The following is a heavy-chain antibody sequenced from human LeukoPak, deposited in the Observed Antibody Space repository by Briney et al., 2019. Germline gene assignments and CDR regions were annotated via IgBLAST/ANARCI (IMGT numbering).Heavy chain of an antibody. V-gene: IGHV1-69*04. CDR2: IIPILGIA. CDR3: ARGLQNYYDSSGYSPPYFDY. J-gene: IGHJ4*02. D-gene: IGHD3-22*01. Sequence: SVKVSCKASGGTFSSYAISWVRQARGQGLEWIGRIIPILGIANYAQKFQGRVTITADKSTSTAYMELSSLRSEDTAVYYCARGLQNYYDSSGYSPPYFDYWGQGTLVTVSS. CDR1: GGTFSSYA.